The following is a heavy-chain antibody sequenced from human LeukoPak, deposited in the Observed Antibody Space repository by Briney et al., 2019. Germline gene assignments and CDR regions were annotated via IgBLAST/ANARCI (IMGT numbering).Heavy chain of an antibody. J-gene: IGHJ4*02. D-gene: IGHD2-15*01. Sequence: GGSLRLSCAASGFTFSDYYMSWIRQAPGKGLEWVSYVSSSGSYTNYADPVKGRFTISRDNAKNSLYLQMNSLRAEDTAIYYCARDQGYCSGGSCCSRAFDYWGQGTLVTVSS. CDR2: VSSSGSYT. CDR1: GFTFSDYY. V-gene: IGHV3-11*06. CDR3: ARDQGYCSGGSCCSRAFDY.